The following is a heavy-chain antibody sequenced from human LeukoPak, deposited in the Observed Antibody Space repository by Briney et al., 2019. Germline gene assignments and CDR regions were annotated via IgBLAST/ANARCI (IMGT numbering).Heavy chain of an antibody. D-gene: IGHD6-19*01. V-gene: IGHV3-23*01. CDR3: AKAKPAAIAVAGLVDY. CDR2: ISGSGGST. Sequence: GGSLRLSCAASGSTFSSYAMSWVRQAPGKGLEWVSAISGSGGSTYYADSVKGRFTISRDNSKNTLYLQMNSLRAEDTAVYYCAKAKPAAIAVAGLVDYWGQGTLVTVSS. CDR1: GSTFSSYA. J-gene: IGHJ4*02.